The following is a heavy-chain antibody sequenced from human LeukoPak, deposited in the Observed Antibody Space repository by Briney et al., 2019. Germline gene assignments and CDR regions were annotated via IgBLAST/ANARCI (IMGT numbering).Heavy chain of an antibody. Sequence: PGGSLRLSCAASGFTFSTYAMSWVRLAPGKGLEWVSGISGSGGSTYYADSVKGRFTSSRDNAKNSLYLQMNSLRAEDTAVYYCARRSGSHDYWGQGTLVTVSS. V-gene: IGHV3-23*01. CDR1: GFTFSTYA. CDR3: ARRSGSHDY. D-gene: IGHD3-10*01. J-gene: IGHJ4*02. CDR2: ISGSGGST.